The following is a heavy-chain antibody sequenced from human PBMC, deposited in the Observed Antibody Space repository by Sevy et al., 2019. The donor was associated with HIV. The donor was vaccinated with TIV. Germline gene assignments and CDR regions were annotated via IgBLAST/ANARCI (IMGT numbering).Heavy chain of an antibody. CDR1: GFTFGSYT. V-gene: IGHV3-30-3*01. CDR2: ISQTYDGSKK. D-gene: IGHD3-22*01. J-gene: IGHJ4*02. CDR3: ARDNSGYFFFDY. Sequence: GGSLRLSCAASGFTFGSYTLHWVRQAPGEGLEWVALISQTYDGSKKYNIDSVQGRFTISRDNSKNTLYLQMDSLRPEDTAVYYCARDNSGYFFFDYWGQGTLVTVSS.